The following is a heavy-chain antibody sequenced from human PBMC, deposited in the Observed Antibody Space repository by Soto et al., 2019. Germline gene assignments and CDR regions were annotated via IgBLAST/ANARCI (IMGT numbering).Heavy chain of an antibody. CDR3: ARVTMVRSKLHAFDI. CDR1: GYTFTSYY. J-gene: IGHJ3*02. D-gene: IGHD3-10*01. CDR2: INPSGGST. V-gene: IGHV1-46*03. Sequence: ASVKVSCKASGYTFTSYYMHWVRQAPGQGLEWMGIINPSGGSTSYAQKFQGRVTMTRDKSTSTVYMELSSLRSEDTAVYYCARVTMVRSKLHAFDIWGQGTMVTVSS.